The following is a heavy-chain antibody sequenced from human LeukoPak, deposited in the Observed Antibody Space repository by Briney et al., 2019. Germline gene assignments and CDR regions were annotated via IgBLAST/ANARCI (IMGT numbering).Heavy chain of an antibody. J-gene: IGHJ3*02. V-gene: IGHV4-61*01. Sequence: PSETLSHTCTVSGGSVSSGSYYWSCIRQPPGKGLKWIGYIYYSGSTNYNPSLKSRVTISVDTSKNQFSLKLSSVTAADTAVYYCARDKDAFDIWAQRTIHTVSS. CDR3: ARDKDAFDI. CDR2: IYYSGST. CDR1: GGSVSSGSYY.